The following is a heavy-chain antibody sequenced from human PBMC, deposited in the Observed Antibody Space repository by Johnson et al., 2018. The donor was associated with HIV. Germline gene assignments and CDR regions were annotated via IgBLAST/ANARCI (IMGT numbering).Heavy chain of an antibody. CDR2: ISSSGGTK. J-gene: IGHJ3*02. Sequence: QVQLVESGGGLVKPGGSLRLSCAASGFSFSDYYMTWIRQAPGKGLEWVSYISSSGGTKYYADSLKGRFTISRDNAKNSLYLQMNSLRVEDTAVYYCARAYTYGAFDIWGQGTMVTVSS. D-gene: IGHD5-18*01. CDR3: ARAYTYGAFDI. V-gene: IGHV3-11*04. CDR1: GFSFSDYY.